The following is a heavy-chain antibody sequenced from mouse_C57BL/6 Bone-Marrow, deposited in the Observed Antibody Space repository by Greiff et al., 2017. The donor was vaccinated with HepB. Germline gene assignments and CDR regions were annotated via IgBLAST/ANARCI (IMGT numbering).Heavy chain of an antibody. V-gene: IGHV5-6*01. CDR3: ASPGGTTVVAHYYAMDY. CDR2: ISSGGSYT. CDR1: GFTFSSYG. Sequence: EVNVVESGGDLVKPGGSLKLSCAASGFTFSSYGMSWVRQTPDKRLEWVATISSGGSYTYYPDSVKGRFTISRDNAKNTLYLQMSSLKSEDTAMYYCASPGGTTVVAHYYAMDYWGQGTSVTVPS. J-gene: IGHJ4*01. D-gene: IGHD1-1*01.